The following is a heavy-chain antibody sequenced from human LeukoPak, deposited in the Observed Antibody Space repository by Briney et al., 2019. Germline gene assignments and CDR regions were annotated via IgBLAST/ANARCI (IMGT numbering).Heavy chain of an antibody. CDR1: GFTFSSYG. CDR3: AGDRQWLGYFDY. CDR2: IWYDGSNK. Sequence: GRSLRLSCAASGFTFSSYGMHWVRQAPGKGLEWVAVIWYDGSNKYYADSVKGRFTISRDNSKNTLYLQMNSLRAEDTAVYYCAGDRQWLGYFDYWGQGTLVTVSS. J-gene: IGHJ4*02. V-gene: IGHV3-33*01. D-gene: IGHD6-19*01.